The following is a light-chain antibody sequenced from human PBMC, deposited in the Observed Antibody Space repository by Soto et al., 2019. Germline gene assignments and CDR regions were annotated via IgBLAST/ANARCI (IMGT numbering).Light chain of an antibody. CDR2: GAS. CDR1: QSVSSN. Sequence: EMFMTQSAATLSVSPGERATLSCRASQSVSSNLAWYQQKPGQVPRLLIYGASTRATGIPARFSGSGSETEFTLTISSLQSEDFAVYYCQQYNNWPLTFGRGTKV. CDR3: QQYNNWPLT. J-gene: IGKJ4*01. V-gene: IGKV3D-15*01.